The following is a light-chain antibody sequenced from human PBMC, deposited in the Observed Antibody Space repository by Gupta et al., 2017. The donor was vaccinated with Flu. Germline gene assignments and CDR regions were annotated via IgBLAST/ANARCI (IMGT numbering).Light chain of an antibody. CDR2: GDS. V-gene: IGLV3-21*03. CDR3: QVWDSSSDHQV. CDR1: NIGSKT. J-gene: IGLJ2*01. Sequence: SYMLTQPPSVSVAPGKTARTTCGGNNIGSKTVHWYQHKPGQAPVLVVYGDSDRPSGIPARLSGSTTWDTATMTSSRVEAGDEADDYCQVWDSSSDHQVFGGGTKLTVL.